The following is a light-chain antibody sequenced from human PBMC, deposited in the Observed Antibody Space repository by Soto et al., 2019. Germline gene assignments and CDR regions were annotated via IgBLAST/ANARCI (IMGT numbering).Light chain of an antibody. J-gene: IGKJ1*01. CDR3: RQSYSSSWT. CDR2: AAS. Sequence: DIPMTQSPASLSASLGPSFTITCLASRPLRKYLNWYQLKPGKAPQLLIYAASTLQGGVPSRFSGSGSGTDFTLTIISRLHTDFVAYHYRQSYSSSWTFGQGTKVDIK. V-gene: IGKV1-39*01. CDR1: RPLRKY.